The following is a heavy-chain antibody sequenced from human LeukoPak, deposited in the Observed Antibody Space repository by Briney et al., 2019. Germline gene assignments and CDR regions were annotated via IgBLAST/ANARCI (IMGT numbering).Heavy chain of an antibody. CDR3: ARDEDDYGGKD. CDR1: GGSLSGYY. Sequence: SETLSLTCAVYGGSLSGYYWSWIRQPPGKGLEWIGEINHSGSTNYNPSLKSRVTISVDTSKNQFSLKLSSVTAADTAVYYCARDEDDYGGKDWGQGTLVTVSS. J-gene: IGHJ4*02. CDR2: INHSGST. D-gene: IGHD4-23*01. V-gene: IGHV4-34*01.